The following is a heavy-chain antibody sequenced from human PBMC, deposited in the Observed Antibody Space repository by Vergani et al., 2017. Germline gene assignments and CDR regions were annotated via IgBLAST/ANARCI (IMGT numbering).Heavy chain of an antibody. CDR2: ISASGDTT. Sequence: EVQLLESGGGLVKPGGSLRLSCASSGFSFSSYAMSWVRQSPEKGLEWVSAISASGDTTFYADAVKGRFTISRDNSKNTLYLQISSLRVEDSDVYFCARSRSAGWFNFDFWGQGTLVTVSS. V-gene: IGHV3-23*01. D-gene: IGHD6-19*01. CDR1: GFSFSSYA. CDR3: ARSRSAGWFNFDF. J-gene: IGHJ4*02.